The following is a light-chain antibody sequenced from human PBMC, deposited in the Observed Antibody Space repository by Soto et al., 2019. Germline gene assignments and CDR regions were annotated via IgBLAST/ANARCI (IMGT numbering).Light chain of an antibody. CDR2: GAS. Sequence: EIVLTQSPGTLSLSPGERATLSCRASQSVTSGYLGWYQQKPGQAPRLLIYGASSRATGISDRFSGSGSGTDCTLTISRLEPEDFAVYYWQQYATSPPMYTFGQGTKVEIK. CDR1: QSVTSGY. CDR3: QQYATSPPMYT. J-gene: IGKJ2*01. V-gene: IGKV3-20*01.